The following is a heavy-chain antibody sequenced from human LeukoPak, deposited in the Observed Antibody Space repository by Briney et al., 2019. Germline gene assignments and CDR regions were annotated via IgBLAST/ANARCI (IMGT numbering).Heavy chain of an antibody. CDR3: ARAPPVAPRGAFDI. CDR1: GYTFTSYG. D-gene: IGHD6-19*01. V-gene: IGHV1-18*01. J-gene: IGHJ3*02. CDR2: ISAYNGNT. Sequence: ASVKVSCKASGYTFTSYGISWVRQAPGQGLEWMGWISAYNGNTNYAQKLQGRVTMTTDTSTSTAYMELSRLRSDDTAVYYCARAPPVAPRGAFDIWGQGTMVTVSS.